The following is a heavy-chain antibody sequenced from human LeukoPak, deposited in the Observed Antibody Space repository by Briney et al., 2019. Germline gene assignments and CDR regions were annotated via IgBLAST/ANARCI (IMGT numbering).Heavy chain of an antibody. Sequence: SETLSLTCTVSGGSISSYYWSWIRQPAGKGLEWIGRIYTSGSTNYNPSLKSRVTMSVDTPKNQFSLKLSSVTAADTAVYYCAREGARAAATRLPLYYYYMDVWGKGTTVTVSS. J-gene: IGHJ6*03. CDR2: IYTSGST. CDR1: GGSISSYY. V-gene: IGHV4-4*07. CDR3: AREGARAAATRLPLYYYYMDV. D-gene: IGHD2-15*01.